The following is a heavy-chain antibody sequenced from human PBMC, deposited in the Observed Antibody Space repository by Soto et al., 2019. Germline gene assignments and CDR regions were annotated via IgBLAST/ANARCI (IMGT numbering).Heavy chain of an antibody. D-gene: IGHD3-22*01. V-gene: IGHV1-69*13. CDR3: ARDAHRPYYDSSGYPLPQVAFDI. Sequence: SVKVSCKASGGTFSRYAISWVRQAPGQGLEWMGGIIPIFGTTNYAQKFQGRVTIIADESTSTAYMELSSLRSEDTAVYYCARDAHRPYYDSSGYPLPQVAFDIWGQGTMVTVSS. CDR2: IIPIFGTT. J-gene: IGHJ3*02. CDR1: GGTFSRYA.